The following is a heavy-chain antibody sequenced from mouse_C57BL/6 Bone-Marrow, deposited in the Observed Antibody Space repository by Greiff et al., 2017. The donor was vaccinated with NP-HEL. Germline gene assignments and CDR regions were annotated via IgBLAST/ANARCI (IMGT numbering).Heavy chain of an antibody. J-gene: IGHJ2*01. CDR3: ARGGAIYDYPYFDY. Sequence: QVQLQQPGTELVKPGASVKLSCKASGYTFTSYWMHWVKQRPGQGLEWIGNINPSNGGTNYNEKFTSQATLTVDKSSSTAYMQLSSLTDEESAVYYCARGGAIYDYPYFDYWGQGTTLTVSS. D-gene: IGHD2-4*01. CDR2: INPSNGGT. V-gene: IGHV1-53*01. CDR1: GYTFTSYW.